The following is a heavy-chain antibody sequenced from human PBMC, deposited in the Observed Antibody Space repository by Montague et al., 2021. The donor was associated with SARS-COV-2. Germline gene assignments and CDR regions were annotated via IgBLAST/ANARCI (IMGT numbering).Heavy chain of an antibody. J-gene: IGHJ4*02. V-gene: IGHV4-59*08. CDR2: VLYNKGT. Sequence: SETLSLTCTVSGVSVTDYYWSWIRKPPGKGMEWVGDVLYNKGTNFNPSLKSRIAISVYTSKNQFSLSLTSVTAADTAFYFCVCHPHFDCLNGPHDFWDQGTLVTVSS. D-gene: IGHD3/OR15-3a*01. CDR3: VCHPHFDCLNGPHDF. CDR1: GVSVTDYY.